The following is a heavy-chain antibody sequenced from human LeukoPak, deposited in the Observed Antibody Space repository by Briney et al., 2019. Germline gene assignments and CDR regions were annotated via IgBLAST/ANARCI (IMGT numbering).Heavy chain of an antibody. V-gene: IGHV4-34*01. Sequence: SETLSLTCAVYGGSFSGYYWSWIRQPPGKGLEWIGEINHSGSTNYNPSLKSRVTISVDTSKNQFSLKLSSVTAADTAVYYCARHGHEYYDFWSGYYRAFDYWGQGTLVTVSS. CDR2: INHSGST. D-gene: IGHD3-3*01. CDR1: GGSFSGYY. J-gene: IGHJ4*02. CDR3: ARHGHEYYDFWSGYYRAFDY.